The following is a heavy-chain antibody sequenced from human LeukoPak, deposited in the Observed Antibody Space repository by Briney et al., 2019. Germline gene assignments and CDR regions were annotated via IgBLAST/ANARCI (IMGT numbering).Heavy chain of an antibody. CDR3: ARQWGDCSSTSCYSAY. J-gene: IGHJ4*02. Sequence: PGESLKISCKGSGYSFASYWIAWVRQMPGKGLEWMGIIYPGDSDTRYSPAFQGQVTISADKSISTAYLQWSSLKASDTAIYYCARQWGDCSSTSCYSAYWGQGTLVTVSS. CDR1: GYSFASYW. CDR2: IYPGDSDT. D-gene: IGHD2-2*01. V-gene: IGHV5-51*01.